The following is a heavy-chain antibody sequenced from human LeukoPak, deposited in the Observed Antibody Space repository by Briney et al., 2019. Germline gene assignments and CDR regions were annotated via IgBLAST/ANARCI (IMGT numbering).Heavy chain of an antibody. D-gene: IGHD1-26*01. J-gene: IGHJ4*02. CDR3: ANPEWGTYLVGFDY. V-gene: IGHV3-23*01. CDR2: ISISGDDT. Sequence: PGGSLRLSSAASGFTFSSSAMNRVRQAPGKGLEWVSAISISGDDTYYAESVKGRFTISRDNSKNTLYLRMNSLRAEDTAVYFCANPEWGTYLVGFDYWGQGTLVTVSS. CDR1: GFTFSSSA.